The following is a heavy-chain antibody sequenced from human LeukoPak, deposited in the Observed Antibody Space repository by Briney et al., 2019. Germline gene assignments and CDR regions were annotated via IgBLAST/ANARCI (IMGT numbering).Heavy chain of an antibody. D-gene: IGHD2-8*01. CDR3: SREIIWARGVCDL. V-gene: IGHV4-34*01. CDR1: GGSFTGYF. Sequence: SETLSLTCAVHGGSFTGYFWSWIRQPPGTGNGLEWIGEINHRGTTNSNPSHKSRATISVDTTKNSFSLKMSSVTAADTAVYYCSREIIWARGVCDLWGQGTKITVSS. J-gene: IGHJ3*01. CDR2: INHRGTT.